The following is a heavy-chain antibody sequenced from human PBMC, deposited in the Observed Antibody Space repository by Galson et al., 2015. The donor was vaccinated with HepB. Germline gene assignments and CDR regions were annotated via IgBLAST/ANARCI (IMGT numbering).Heavy chain of an antibody. J-gene: IGHJ6*03. Sequence: SLRLSCAASGFTFSNYYMSWIRQAPGKGLEWVSYISSSGSTIYYADSVKGRFTISRDNAKNSLYLQMNSLRGEDTAVYYCARVEKDLQRGGYYYYYMDVWGKGTTVTVSS. CDR1: GFTFSNYY. CDR2: ISSSGSTI. D-gene: IGHD2-15*01. V-gene: IGHV3-11*01. CDR3: ARVEKDLQRGGYYYYYMDV.